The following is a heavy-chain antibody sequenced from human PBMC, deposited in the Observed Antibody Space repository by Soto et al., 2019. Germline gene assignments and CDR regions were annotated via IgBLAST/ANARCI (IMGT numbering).Heavy chain of an antibody. CDR2: IIPIFGTA. CDR3: ARGSDILTGYPAYYFDY. D-gene: IGHD3-9*01. CDR1: GGTFSSYA. J-gene: IGHJ4*02. Sequence: GASVKVSCKASGGTFSSYAISWVRQAPGQGLERMGGIIPIFGTANYAQKFQGRVTITADESTSTAYMELSRLGSEDTAVYYCARGSDILTGYPAYYFDYWGQGTLVTVSP. V-gene: IGHV1-69*13.